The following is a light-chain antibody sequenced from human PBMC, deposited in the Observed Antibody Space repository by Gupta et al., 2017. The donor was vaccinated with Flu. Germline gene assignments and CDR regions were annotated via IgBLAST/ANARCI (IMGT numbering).Light chain of an antibody. CDR1: QSVRNF. V-gene: IGKV1-39*01. J-gene: IGKJ4*02. CDR2: AAS. CDR3: QQGYSTPQT. Sequence: DIQMTQSPSSLSASVGDRVTITCRASQSVRNFLNWYQQKPGKAPKLLIYAASTLQGGVPSRFSGSGSGTDFTLTINSLQPEDFATYYCQQGYSTPQTFGRGTTVEIK.